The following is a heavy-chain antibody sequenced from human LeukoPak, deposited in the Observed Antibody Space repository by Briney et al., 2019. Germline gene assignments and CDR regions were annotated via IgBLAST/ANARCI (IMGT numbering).Heavy chain of an antibody. Sequence: SETLSLTCTVSGGSISSGSYYWSWIRQPAGKGLEWIGRIYTSGSTNYNPSLKSRVTISVDTSKNQFSLKLSSVTAADTAVYYCAREEEGHVDYWGQGTLVTVSS. CDR1: GGSISSGSYY. J-gene: IGHJ4*02. V-gene: IGHV4-61*02. CDR3: AREEEGHVDY. CDR2: IYTSGST.